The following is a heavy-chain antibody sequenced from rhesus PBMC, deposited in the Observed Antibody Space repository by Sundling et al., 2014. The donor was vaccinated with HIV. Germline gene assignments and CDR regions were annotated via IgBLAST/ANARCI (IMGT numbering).Heavy chain of an antibody. V-gene: IGHV4-173*01. D-gene: IGHD3-3*01. J-gene: IGHJ4*01. CDR1: GASFSGYF. Sequence: QVQLQESGPGLVKPSETLSLTCAVSGASFSGYFWGWIRQPPGKGLEWIGRISGSGGSTDYNPSLKSRVTLSVDTTENRLSLSLNSVTAADTAVYYCGKYNVWTGYCVDYWGRGVLVTVSA. CDR3: GKYNVWTGYCVDY. CDR2: ISGSGGST.